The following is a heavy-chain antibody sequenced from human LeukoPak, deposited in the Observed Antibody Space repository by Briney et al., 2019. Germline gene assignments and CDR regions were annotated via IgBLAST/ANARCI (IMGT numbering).Heavy chain of an antibody. J-gene: IGHJ6*02. CDR3: ARRTSPLYIEWFGELDV. D-gene: IGHD3-10*01. CDR2: INHSGST. V-gene: IGHV4-34*01. Sequence: PSETLSLTCAVYGGSFSGYYWSWIRQPPGKGLEWIGEINHSGSTNYNPSLKSRVTISVDTSKNQFSLKLSSVTAADTAVYYCARRTSPLYIEWFGELDVWGQGTTVTVSS. CDR1: GGSFSGYY.